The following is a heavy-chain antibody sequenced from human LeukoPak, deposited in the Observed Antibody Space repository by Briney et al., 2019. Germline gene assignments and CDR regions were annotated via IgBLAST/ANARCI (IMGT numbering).Heavy chain of an antibody. V-gene: IGHV4-59*12. Sequence: PSETLSLTCTVSGGSISNYFWNWIRQPPGKGLESIGYIYYSGSSNYNPSLKSRVTISLDTSKNQFSLQLNSVTPEDTAVYYCAMTTVTSGFDYWGQGTLVTVSS. CDR2: IYYSGSS. J-gene: IGHJ4*02. CDR1: GGSISNYF. D-gene: IGHD4-17*01. CDR3: AMTTVTSGFDY.